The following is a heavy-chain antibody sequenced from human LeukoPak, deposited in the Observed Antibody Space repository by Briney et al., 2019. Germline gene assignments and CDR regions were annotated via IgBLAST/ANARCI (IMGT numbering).Heavy chain of an antibody. D-gene: IGHD3-10*01. CDR2: ISSSSTTI. V-gene: IGHV3-48*02. Sequence: GGSLRLSCAASGFTFSTYTMNWVRQASGRGLEWVSCISSSSTTISYADSVKGRFTVSRDNAKNSLYLQMNSLRDEDTAVYYCARGSGYFGPGSNYQFDYWGQGSLVTVSS. CDR1: GFTFSTYT. J-gene: IGHJ4*02. CDR3: ARGSGYFGPGSNYQFDY.